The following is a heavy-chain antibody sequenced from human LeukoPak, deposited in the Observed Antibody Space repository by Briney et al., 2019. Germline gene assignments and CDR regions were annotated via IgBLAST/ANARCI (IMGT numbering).Heavy chain of an antibody. V-gene: IGHV4-34*01. CDR2: INHSGST. CDR3: ARVPYYGSGSYGLVDY. Sequence: PSETLSLTCAVSGGSFAGYYTSWIRQPPGKGLEWIGEINHSGSTNYNPSLKSRVTISVDTSKNQFSLKLSSVTAPHTPVYYCARVPYYGSGSYGLVDYWGQGNGVTVSS. J-gene: IGHJ4*02. CDR1: GGSFAGYY. D-gene: IGHD3-10*01.